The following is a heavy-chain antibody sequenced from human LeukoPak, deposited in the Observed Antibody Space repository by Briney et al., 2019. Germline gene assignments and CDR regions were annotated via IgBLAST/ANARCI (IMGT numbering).Heavy chain of an antibody. CDR2: ISAYNGNT. V-gene: IGHV1-18*01. D-gene: IGHD1-1*01. Sequence: ASVKVSCKASGYTFTSYGISWVRQAPGQGLEWMGWISAYNGNTNYAQKLQGRVTMTTDTSTSTAYMELRSLRSDDTAVYYCARGGLEPDGYYYYYYMDVWGKGTTVTVSS. CDR1: GYTFTSYG. CDR3: ARGGLEPDGYYYYYYMDV. J-gene: IGHJ6*03.